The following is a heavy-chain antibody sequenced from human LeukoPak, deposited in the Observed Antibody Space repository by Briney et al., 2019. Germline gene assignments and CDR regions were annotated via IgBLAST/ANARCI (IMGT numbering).Heavy chain of an antibody. CDR3: ARLGPVHDYYDSSGSDAYFDY. V-gene: IGHV1-46*01. Sequence: ASVKVSCKASGDTFTIYYMHWVRQAPGQGLEWMAIINPIGGSTSYAQKFQGRVTMTRDTSTRTVYMELSSLRSEDTAVYYCARLGPVHDYYDSSGSDAYFDYWGQGTLVTVSS. CDR1: GDTFTIYY. J-gene: IGHJ4*02. CDR2: INPIGGST. D-gene: IGHD3-22*01.